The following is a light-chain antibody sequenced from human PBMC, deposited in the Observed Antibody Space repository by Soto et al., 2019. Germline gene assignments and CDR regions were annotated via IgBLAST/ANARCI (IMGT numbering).Light chain of an antibody. CDR3: QQYDSTPVT. Sequence: DIPMTQSPSTLSAPVGDRVTITCRASQSINRWLAWYQQKPGKAPKLLMYEASSLETGVPSRFSGSGAGTEFALTISGLQTDDFATYYCQQYDSTPVTFGGGTKVEIK. V-gene: IGKV1-5*03. CDR2: EAS. J-gene: IGKJ4*01. CDR1: QSINRW.